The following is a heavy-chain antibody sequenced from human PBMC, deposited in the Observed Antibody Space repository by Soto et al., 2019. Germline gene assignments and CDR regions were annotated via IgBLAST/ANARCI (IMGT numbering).Heavy chain of an antibody. J-gene: IGHJ4*02. D-gene: IGHD6-19*01. CDR3: ARAFRQWLEKAGFDY. Sequence: QVQLVQSGAEVKKPGSSVKVSCQASGGTFSIYSINWVRQAPGQGLEWMGGILPMFGAPNYAQKFQGRVKMTADETTSTAYLELSSLTSADTAVYFCARAFRQWLEKAGFDYWGQGTRVTVSS. CDR2: ILPMFGAP. CDR1: GGTFSIYS. V-gene: IGHV1-69*01.